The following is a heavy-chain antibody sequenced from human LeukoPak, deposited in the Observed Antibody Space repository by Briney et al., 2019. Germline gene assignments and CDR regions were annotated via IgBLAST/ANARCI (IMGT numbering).Heavy chain of an antibody. Sequence: GGSLRLSCAASGFTFSSYYMSWVRQAPGKGLEWVAKIKQDGSEKYYVDSVKGRFTISRDNAKNSLYLQMNSLRAEDTAVYYCAELGITMIGGVWGKGTTVTISS. V-gene: IGHV3-7*01. CDR1: GFTFSSYY. D-gene: IGHD3-10*02. CDR3: AELGITMIGGV. J-gene: IGHJ6*04. CDR2: IKQDGSEK.